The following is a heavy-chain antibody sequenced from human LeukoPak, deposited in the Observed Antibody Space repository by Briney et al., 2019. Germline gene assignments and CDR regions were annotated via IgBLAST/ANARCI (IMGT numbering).Heavy chain of an antibody. V-gene: IGHV4-59*01. CDR2: IYYSGST. D-gene: IGHD4-17*01. Sequence: SETLSLTCTVSGGSISSYYWSWIGQPPGKGLEWIGYIYYSGSTNYNPSLKSRVTISVDTSKNQFSLKLSSVTAADTAVYYCARATPGAYGDYVWGYFDYWGQGTLVTVSS. CDR1: GGSISSYY. J-gene: IGHJ4*02. CDR3: ARATPGAYGDYVWGYFDY.